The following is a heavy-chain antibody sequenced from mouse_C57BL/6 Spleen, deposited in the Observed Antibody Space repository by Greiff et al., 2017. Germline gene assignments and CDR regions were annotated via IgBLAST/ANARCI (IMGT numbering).Heavy chain of an antibody. J-gene: IGHJ2*01. D-gene: IGHD2-4*01. CDR1: GYTFTSYW. CDR2: IYPGSGST. Sequence: VQLQQPGAELVKPGASVKMSCKASGYTFTSYWITWVKQRPGQGLEWIGDIYPGSGSTNYNEKFKSKATLTVDKSSSTAYIQLSSLTSEDSAVYYCESYDYNVGYFDYWGQGTTLTVSS. CDR3: ESYDYNVGYFDY. V-gene: IGHV1-55*01.